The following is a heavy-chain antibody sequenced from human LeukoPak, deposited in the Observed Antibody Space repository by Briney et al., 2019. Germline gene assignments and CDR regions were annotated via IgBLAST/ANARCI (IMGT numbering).Heavy chain of an antibody. D-gene: IGHD6-13*01. CDR2: ISSSSSTI. V-gene: IGHV3-48*02. CDR1: GFSFSSYW. CDR3: AREAGYSSSWYY. Sequence: GGSLRLSCAASGFSFSSYWMSWVRQAPGKGLEWVSYISSSSSTIYYADSVKGRFTISRDNAKNSLYLQMNSLRDEDTAVYYCAREAGYSSSWYYWGQGTLVTVSS. J-gene: IGHJ4*02.